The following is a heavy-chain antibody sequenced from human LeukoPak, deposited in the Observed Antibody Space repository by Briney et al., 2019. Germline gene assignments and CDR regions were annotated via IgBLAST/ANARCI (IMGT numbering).Heavy chain of an antibody. J-gene: IGHJ4*02. V-gene: IGHV1-2*02. CDR1: GYTFTGYY. Sequence: GASVTVSCKASGYTFTGYYMHWMRQAPGQGLEWMGWINPNSGGKNYPQKFQGRVTMTRDTSISTAYMELSRLRSDDTSVYYCASFERSIVATIIVEDVDYWDQGTLVTVSS. CDR3: ASFERSIVATIIVEDVDY. CDR2: INPNSGGK. D-gene: IGHD5-12*01.